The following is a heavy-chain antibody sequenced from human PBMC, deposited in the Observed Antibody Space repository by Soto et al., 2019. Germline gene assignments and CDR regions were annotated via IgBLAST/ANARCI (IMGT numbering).Heavy chain of an antibody. CDR1: GFTFSNAW. V-gene: IGHV3-15*07. CDR3: TTVSRAITIFGVVTGGGMDV. J-gene: IGHJ6*02. CDR2: IKSKTDGGTT. D-gene: IGHD3-3*01. Sequence: GGSLRLSCAASGFTFSNAWMNWVRQAPGKGLEWVGRIKSKTDGGTTDYAAPVKGRFTISRDDSKNTLYLQMNSLKTEDTAVYYCTTVSRAITIFGVVTGGGMDVWGQGTTVTVSS.